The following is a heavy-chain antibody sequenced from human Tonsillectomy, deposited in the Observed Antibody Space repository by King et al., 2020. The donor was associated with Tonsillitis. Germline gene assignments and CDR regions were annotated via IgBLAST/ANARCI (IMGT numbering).Heavy chain of an antibody. V-gene: IGHV3-7*03. CDR3: ARGQWGFDF. Sequence: QLVQSGGGLVQPGGSLRLSCAASGFTFSSYWMSWVRQAPGKGLEWVANIKGDGSEKRYVDSVKGRFTISRDHAKNSLSLQMDSPRAEDTAMYYCARGQWGFDFWGQGTLVTVSS. CDR1: GFTFSSYW. CDR2: IKGDGSEK. D-gene: IGHD6-19*01. J-gene: IGHJ4*02.